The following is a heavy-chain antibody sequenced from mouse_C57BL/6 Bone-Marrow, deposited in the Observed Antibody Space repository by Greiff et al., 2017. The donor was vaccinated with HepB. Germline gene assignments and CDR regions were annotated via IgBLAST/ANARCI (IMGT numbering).Heavy chain of an antibody. CDR2: IWWDDDK. V-gene: IGHV8-8*01. D-gene: IGHD1-1*01. Sequence: QVTLKVSGPGILQPSQTLSLTCSFSGFSLSTFGMGVGWIRQPSGKGLEWLAHIWWDDDKYYNPALKSRLTISKDTSKNQVFLKIANVDTADTATYYCARIGLLRYPLFAYWGQGTLVTVSA. CDR1: GFSLSTFGMG. CDR3: ARIGLLRYPLFAY. J-gene: IGHJ3*01.